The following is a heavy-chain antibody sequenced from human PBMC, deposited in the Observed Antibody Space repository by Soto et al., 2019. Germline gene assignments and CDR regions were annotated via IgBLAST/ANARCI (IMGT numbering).Heavy chain of an antibody. J-gene: IGHJ3*02. CDR3: ATLWDIVVVTADNPLDI. V-gene: IGHV1-3*01. D-gene: IGHD2-2*01. CDR2: SNAGNGNT. CDR1: GYTFTSYA. Sequence: ASVKVSCKASGYTFTSYAMHWVRQAPGQRLEWMGWSNAGNGNTKYSQKFQGRVTITRDTSASTAYMELSSLRSEETAVYYCATLWDIVVVTADNPLDIWGQGTMVTVSS.